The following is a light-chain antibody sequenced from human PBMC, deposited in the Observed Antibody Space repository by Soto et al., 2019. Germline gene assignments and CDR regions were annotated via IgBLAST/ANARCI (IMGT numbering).Light chain of an antibody. J-gene: IGKJ1*01. CDR1: QSVSSN. CDR2: GAS. V-gene: IGKV3-15*01. Sequence: ESVLSQSPGTLSLNPGERDTLSCRASQSVSSNLAWYQQKPGQAPRLLIYGASTRATGIPARFSGSGSGTEFTLTISSLQSEDFAVYYCQQYNNWPPWTFAQGTKV. CDR3: QQYNNWPPWT.